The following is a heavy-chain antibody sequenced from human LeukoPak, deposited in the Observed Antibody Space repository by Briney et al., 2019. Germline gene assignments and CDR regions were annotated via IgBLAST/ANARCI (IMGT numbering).Heavy chain of an antibody. J-gene: IGHJ4*02. CDR2: ISSSGSTI. V-gene: IGHV3-48*03. CDR1: GFVFSGYD. Sequence: PGGSLRLSCTASGFVFSGYDMNWVRQAPGKGLEWVSYISSSGSTIYYADSVKGRFTISRDNAKNSLYLQMNSLRAEDTAVYYCARSWLQRRFNFDYWGQGTLVTVSS. CDR3: ARSWLQRRFNFDY. D-gene: IGHD5-24*01.